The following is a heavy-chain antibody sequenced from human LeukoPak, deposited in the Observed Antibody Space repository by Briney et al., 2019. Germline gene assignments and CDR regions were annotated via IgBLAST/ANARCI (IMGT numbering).Heavy chain of an antibody. V-gene: IGHV3-30*02. CDR3: AAGTSNYFDY. CDR1: GFNFGIYG. J-gene: IGHJ4*02. Sequence: GGSLRLSCTASGFNFGIYGMHWVRQAPGKGLQWVAFIRYDGTNRYYADSVKGRFTISRDNSKNTLHLQMNSLRTEDTAMYYCAAGTSNYFDYWGQGTLVTVSS. CDR2: IRYDGTNR. D-gene: IGHD2-2*01.